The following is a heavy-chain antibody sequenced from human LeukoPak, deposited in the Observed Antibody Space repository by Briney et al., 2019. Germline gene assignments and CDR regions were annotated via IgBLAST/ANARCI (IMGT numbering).Heavy chain of an antibody. J-gene: IGHJ4*02. CDR3: ARDSGSSSWGFDY. CDR1: GYTFTSYE. CDR2: MNPKSGNT. Sequence: ASVKVSCKASGYTFTSYEINWVRQATGQGLECMGWMNPKSGNTGYVQRFQGRVTVTINTSISTAYMELSSLRSEDTAVYYCARDSGSSSWGFDYWGQGTLVSVSS. V-gene: IGHV1-8*03. D-gene: IGHD6-13*01.